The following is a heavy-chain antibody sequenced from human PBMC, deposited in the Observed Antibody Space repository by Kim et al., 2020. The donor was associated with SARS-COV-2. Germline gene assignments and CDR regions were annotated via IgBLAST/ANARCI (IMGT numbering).Heavy chain of an antibody. J-gene: IGHJ5*02. CDR1: GFTFSSYA. CDR3: AKDRLGTGGYDWRGVGGWFDP. V-gene: IGHV3-23*01. Sequence: GGSLRLSCAASGFTFSSYAMSWVRQAPGKGLEWVSAISGSGSITYYTDSVKGRFTISRDNSKNTLSLQMNSLRAEDTAVYYCAKDRLGTGGYDWRGVGGWFDPWGQGTLVTVSS. D-gene: IGHD5-12*01. CDR2: ISGSGSIT.